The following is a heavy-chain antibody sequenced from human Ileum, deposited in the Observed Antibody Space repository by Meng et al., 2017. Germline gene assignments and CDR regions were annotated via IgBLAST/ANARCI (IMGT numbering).Heavy chain of an antibody. J-gene: IGHJ4*02. Sequence: QVQLQESGPGLVRPSGTLPLTFNVSGGSVSSASYYWSWIRQPPGKGLEWIGLIHYSGSRNYNPSLKSRVTMSVDTSKNQVSLRLTSVTAADTAVYYCARFYGSGTFEVHDYWGQGTLVTVSS. CDR1: GGSVSSASYY. CDR2: IHYSGSR. V-gene: IGHV4-61*01. D-gene: IGHD3-10*01. CDR3: ARFYGSGTFEVHDY.